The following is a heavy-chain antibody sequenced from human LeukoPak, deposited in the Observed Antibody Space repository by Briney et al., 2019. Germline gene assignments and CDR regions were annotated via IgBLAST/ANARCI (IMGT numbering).Heavy chain of an antibody. CDR3: ARTPNYYYGMDV. D-gene: IGHD1-14*01. Sequence: PGGSLRLSCAASGFTFSSYAMSWVRQAPGKGLEWVSAISGSGGSTYYADSVKGRFTISRDNSKNTLYLQMNSLRAEDTAVYYCARTPNYYYGMDVWGQGTTVTVSS. V-gene: IGHV3-23*01. CDR2: ISGSGGST. CDR1: GFTFSSYA. J-gene: IGHJ6*02.